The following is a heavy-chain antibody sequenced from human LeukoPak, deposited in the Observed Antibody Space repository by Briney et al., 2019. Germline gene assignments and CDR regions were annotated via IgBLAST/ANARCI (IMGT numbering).Heavy chain of an antibody. Sequence: SETLSLTCTVSGGSISSYYWSWIRQPAGKGLEWIGRIYTSGSTNYNPSLKSRVTISVDTSKNQFSLKLSSVTAADTAVYYCARLVRVATILGYYYYYMDVWGKGTTVTISS. D-gene: IGHD5-12*01. CDR3: ARLVRVATILGYYYYYMDV. CDR1: GGSISSYY. V-gene: IGHV4-4*07. CDR2: IYTSGST. J-gene: IGHJ6*03.